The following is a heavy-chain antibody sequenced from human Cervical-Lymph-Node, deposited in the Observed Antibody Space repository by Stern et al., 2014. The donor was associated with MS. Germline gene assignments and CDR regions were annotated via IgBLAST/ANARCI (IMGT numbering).Heavy chain of an antibody. CDR1: KFAFDSYA. D-gene: IGHD2-8*01. CDR3: ARAPGYCTIATCYPPDSHFFDY. CDR2: VSYDGFTQ. V-gene: IGHV3-30*04. Sequence: QMQLVESGGGLVQPGGSLRLSCAASKFAFDSYAVHWVRQAPGKVLEWVAVVSYDGFTQNFADSVKGRFTISRDNSKDTVYLQMNSLRTEDTALYYCARAPGYCTIATCYPPDSHFFDYWGQGTLVTVSP. J-gene: IGHJ4*02.